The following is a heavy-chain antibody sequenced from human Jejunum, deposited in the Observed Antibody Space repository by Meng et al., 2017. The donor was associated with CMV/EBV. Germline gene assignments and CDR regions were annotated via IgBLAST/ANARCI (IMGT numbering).Heavy chain of an antibody. D-gene: IGHD1-26*01. Sequence: GYTFSGYYMHWVRQAPGQGLEWMGWIKPNSGGTNYAQKFQDRVTMTRDTSITTSYMELSWLTSDDTAAYYCAKDGGSYLDYYFDYWGQGTLVTVSS. J-gene: IGHJ4*02. CDR2: IKPNSGGT. CDR3: AKDGGSYLDYYFDY. V-gene: IGHV1-2*02. CDR1: GYTFSGYY.